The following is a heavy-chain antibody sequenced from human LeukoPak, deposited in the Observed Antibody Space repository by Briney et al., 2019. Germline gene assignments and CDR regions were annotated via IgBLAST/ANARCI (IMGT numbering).Heavy chain of an antibody. D-gene: IGHD5-12*01. CDR2: IYYSGST. CDR3: ARDRLRGVEETDYYYYGMHV. J-gene: IGHJ6*02. CDR1: GGSISSGGYY. Sequence: PSETLSLTCTVSGGSISSGGYYWSWIRQHPGKGLEWIGYIYYSGSTYYNPSLKSRVTISVDTSKNQFSLKLSSVTAADTAVYYCARDRLRGVEETDYYYYGMHVWGQGTTVTVSS. V-gene: IGHV4-31*03.